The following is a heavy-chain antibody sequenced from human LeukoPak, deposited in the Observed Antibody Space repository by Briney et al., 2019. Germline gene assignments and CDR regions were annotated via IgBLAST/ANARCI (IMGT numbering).Heavy chain of an antibody. CDR3: ARVRELSDYYYYHGMDV. CDR2: INSDGSST. V-gene: IGHV3-74*01. D-gene: IGHD1-7*01. Sequence: GGSLRLSCAASGFTFSSYWMHWVRQAPGKGLVWVSRINSDGSSTSYADSVKGRFTISRDNAKNTLYLQMNSLRAEDTAVYYCARVRELSDYYYYHGMDVWGQGTTVTVSS. J-gene: IGHJ6*02. CDR1: GFTFSSYW.